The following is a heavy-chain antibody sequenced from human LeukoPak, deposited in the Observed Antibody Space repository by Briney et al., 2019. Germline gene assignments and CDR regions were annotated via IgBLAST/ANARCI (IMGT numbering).Heavy chain of an antibody. J-gene: IGHJ6*02. CDR3: ARRDLPYYGMDV. V-gene: IGHV1-8*01. CDR1: GYTFTSYD. CDR2: MNPNSGNT. Sequence: ASVKVSCKASGYTFTSYDINWVRQATGQGLEWMGWMNPNSGNTGYAQKFQGRVTMTRNTSISTAYMELRSLRSDDTAVYYCARRDLPYYGMDVWGQGTTVTVSS.